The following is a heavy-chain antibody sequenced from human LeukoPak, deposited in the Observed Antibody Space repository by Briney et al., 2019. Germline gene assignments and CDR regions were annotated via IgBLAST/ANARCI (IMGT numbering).Heavy chain of an antibody. CDR1: EFTFSSYW. J-gene: IGHJ4*02. Sequence: GGSLRLSCAASEFTFSSYWMSWVRQAPGKGLKWVANINEEGSEKEYVDSVKGRFTISRDNAKNSVYLQMNSLRAEDTAVYYCARVRDYDGYFDYWGQGTLVTVSS. D-gene: IGHD3-22*01. CDR3: ARVRDYDGYFDY. V-gene: IGHV3-7*01. CDR2: INEEGSEK.